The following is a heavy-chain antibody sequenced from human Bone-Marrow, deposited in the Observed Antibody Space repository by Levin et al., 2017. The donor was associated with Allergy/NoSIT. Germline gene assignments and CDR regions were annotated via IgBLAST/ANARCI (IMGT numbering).Heavy chain of an antibody. J-gene: IGHJ6*03. CDR3: VKDGQAGNGVDDYMDV. CDR1: GFTFGNYA. V-gene: IGHV3-23*01. D-gene: IGHD6-19*01. CDR2: IGGNGGRG. Sequence: GGSLRLSCAASGFTFGNYAMNWVRQAPGKGLEWVSHIGGNGGRGDYADSVKGRFDISRDNSKNALYLQMNRLSAEDTAVYYCVKDGQAGNGVDDYMDVWGKGTTVTVS.